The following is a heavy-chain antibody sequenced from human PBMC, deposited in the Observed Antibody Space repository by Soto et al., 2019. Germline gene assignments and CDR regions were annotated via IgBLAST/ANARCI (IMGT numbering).Heavy chain of an antibody. D-gene: IGHD2-15*01. V-gene: IGHV1-18*01. CDR1: GYAFTTYG. J-gene: IGHJ4*02. CDR3: XXXXXGXX. CDR2: ISAHNGNT. Sequence: QVHLVQSGAEVKKPGASVKVSCQGSGYAFTTYGITWVRQAPGQGLEWMGWISAHNGNTNYAQKLQGRVTVTRDTSXXTAXXXXXXXXYXXXXXXXXXXXXXGXXWGQGALVTVSS.